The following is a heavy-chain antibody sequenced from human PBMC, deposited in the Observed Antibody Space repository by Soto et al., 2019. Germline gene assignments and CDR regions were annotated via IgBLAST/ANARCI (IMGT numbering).Heavy chain of an antibody. D-gene: IGHD2-21*01. CDR1: GASISSYY. CDR3: ARDRGEAYYYYGMDV. CDR2: IYYSGST. J-gene: IGHJ6*02. Sequence: PSETLSLTCTVSGASISSYYWSWIRQPPGKGLEWIGYIYYSGSTNYNPSLESRVTISVDTSKNQFSLKLSSVTAADTAVYYCARDRGEAYYYYGMDVWGQGTTVTVSS. V-gene: IGHV4-59*01.